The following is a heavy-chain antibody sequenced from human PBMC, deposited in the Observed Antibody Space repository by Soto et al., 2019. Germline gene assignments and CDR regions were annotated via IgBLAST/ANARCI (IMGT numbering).Heavy chain of an antibody. CDR2: ISGGNGKT. CDR3: ARERGGITIFGVTLGMDV. Sequence: AASVKVSCKAAGYSFTGYAFHWVRQAPGQRLEWMGWISGGNGKTKSSQRFQGRVTFSRDTSASTAYMELSRLRSEDTAVYFCARERGGITIFGVTLGMDVWGPGTTVTVSS. D-gene: IGHD3-3*01. CDR1: GYSFTGYA. V-gene: IGHV1-3*01. J-gene: IGHJ6*02.